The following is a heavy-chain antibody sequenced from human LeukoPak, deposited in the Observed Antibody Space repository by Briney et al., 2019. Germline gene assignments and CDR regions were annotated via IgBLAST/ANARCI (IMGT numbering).Heavy chain of an antibody. D-gene: IGHD3-22*01. V-gene: IGHV3-23*01. CDR2: ISGSGGSA. CDR3: AEDSSSYYTYYHGMDA. CDR1: GFTFSSYG. Sequence: GRSLRLSCAASGFTFSSYGMHWVRQAPGKGLEWVSGISGSGGSAYYADSVKGRFTISRDNSKNTLYLQMNSLRVEDTAVYYCAEDSSSYYTYYHGMDAWGQGTTVTVSS. J-gene: IGHJ6*02.